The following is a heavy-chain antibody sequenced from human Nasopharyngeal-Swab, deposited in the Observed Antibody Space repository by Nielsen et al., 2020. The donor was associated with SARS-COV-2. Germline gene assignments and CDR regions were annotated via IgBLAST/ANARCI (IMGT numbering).Heavy chain of an antibody. Sequence: SETLSLTCTVSGGSISSYYWSWIRQPPGKGLEWIGYIYYSGSTNYNPSLKSRVTISVDTSKNQFSLKLSSVTAADTAVYYCARLPHRDTAMVKAVVLDYWGQGTLVTVSS. J-gene: IGHJ4*02. CDR2: IYYSGST. D-gene: IGHD5-18*01. CDR3: ARLPHRDTAMVKAVVLDY. V-gene: IGHV4-59*12. CDR1: GGSISSYY.